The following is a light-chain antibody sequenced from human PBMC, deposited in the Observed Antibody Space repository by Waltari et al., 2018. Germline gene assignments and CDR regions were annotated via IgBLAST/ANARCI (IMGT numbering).Light chain of an antibody. Sequence: QSVLTQPPSASGTPGQRVTISRSGRSSNTGSNYAFWYQQLPGTAPKLLIYRNNQRPSGVPDRFFGSKSGTSASLVISGLRSEDEAYYYCAAWDDSLSGCVVFGGGTKVTVL. CDR2: RNN. V-gene: IGLV1-47*01. CDR3: AAWDDSLSGCVV. J-gene: IGLJ2*01. CDR1: SSNTGSNY.